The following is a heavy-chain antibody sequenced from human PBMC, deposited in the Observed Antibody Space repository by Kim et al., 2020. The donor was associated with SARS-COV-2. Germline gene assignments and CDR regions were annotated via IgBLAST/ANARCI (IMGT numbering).Heavy chain of an antibody. CDR1: GFTFSSYD. J-gene: IGHJ6*02. V-gene: IGHV3-13*04. CDR2: IGTAGDT. Sequence: GGSLRLSCASSGFTFSSYDMHWVRQATGKGLEWVSAIGTAGDTYYPGSVKGRFTISRENAKNSLYLQMNSLRAGDTAVYYCARSYSSSWYGAYYYYYGMDVWGQGTTVTVSS. CDR3: ARSYSSSWYGAYYYYYGMDV. D-gene: IGHD6-13*01.